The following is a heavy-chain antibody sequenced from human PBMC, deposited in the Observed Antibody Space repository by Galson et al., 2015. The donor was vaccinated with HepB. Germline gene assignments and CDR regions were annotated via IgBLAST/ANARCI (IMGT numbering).Heavy chain of an antibody. CDR2: ISANSGNT. V-gene: IGHV1-18*04. Sequence: SVKVSCKASGYTFTTNGISWVRQAPGQGLEWMGWISANSGNTKYAQNFQERVTLTRDTSTSTVYLELRSLRSDDTAAYYCARDRDYRFDYWGQGTLVTVSS. CDR1: GYTFTTNG. D-gene: IGHD4/OR15-4a*01. CDR3: ARDRDYRFDY. J-gene: IGHJ4*02.